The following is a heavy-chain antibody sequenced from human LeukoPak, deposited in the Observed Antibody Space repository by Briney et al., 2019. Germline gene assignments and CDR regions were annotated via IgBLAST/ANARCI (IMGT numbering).Heavy chain of an antibody. Sequence: GGSLSLSCAASGFTFTSYEMNWVRQSPGKGLEWVSYISSGGDTLYYADSVKGRFTISRDNAKNSLYLQMNSLRVEDTAVYYCARENLALEYWGQGTLVTVSS. J-gene: IGHJ4*02. D-gene: IGHD2-15*01. CDR3: ARENLALEY. V-gene: IGHV3-48*03. CDR1: GFTFTSYE. CDR2: ISSGGDTL.